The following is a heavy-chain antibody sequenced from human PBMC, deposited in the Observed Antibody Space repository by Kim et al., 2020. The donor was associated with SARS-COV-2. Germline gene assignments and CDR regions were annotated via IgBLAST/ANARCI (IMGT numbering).Heavy chain of an antibody. V-gene: IGHV4-39*02. Sequence: SETLSLTCNVSGGSISNSRYYWGWIRQPPGKGLEWIGSSHDSGSSYLNPSLKSRVTITEDSSKNHSSLELSLVTAEDTAVYYCEVRGEGGYSSSCYY. CDR2: SHDSGSS. D-gene: IGHD6-13*01. J-gene: IGHJ6*01. CDR1: GGSISNSRYY. CDR3: EVRGEGGYSSSCYY.